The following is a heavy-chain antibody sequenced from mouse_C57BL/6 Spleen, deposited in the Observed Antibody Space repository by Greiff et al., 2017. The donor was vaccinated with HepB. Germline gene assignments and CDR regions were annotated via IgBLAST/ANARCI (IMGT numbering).Heavy chain of an antibody. CDR3: ARGTGYFGV. J-gene: IGHJ1*03. Sequence: QVQLQQSGAELVKPGASAKMSCKASGYTFTSYWITWVKQRPGQGLEWIGDNYPGSGSTNYNEKFKSKATLTVDTSSSTAYMQLSSLTSEDSAVYYCARGTGYFGVWGTGTTVTVSS. V-gene: IGHV1-55*01. CDR2: NYPGSGST. CDR1: GYTFTSYW. D-gene: IGHD3-3*01.